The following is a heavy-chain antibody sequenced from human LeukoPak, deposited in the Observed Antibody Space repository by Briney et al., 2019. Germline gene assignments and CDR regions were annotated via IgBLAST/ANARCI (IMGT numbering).Heavy chain of an antibody. Sequence: PGGSLRLSCAASGFTVSSNYMSWVRQAPGKGLECVSVIYSGGGTYYADSVKGRFTISRDNSKNTLYLQMNSLRAEDTAVYYCARGGEGSSSWYKRANYCYYMDVWGKGTTVTISS. J-gene: IGHJ6*03. CDR3: ARGGEGSSSWYKRANYCYYMDV. CDR1: GFTVSSNY. D-gene: IGHD6-13*01. V-gene: IGHV3-66*01. CDR2: IYSGGGT.